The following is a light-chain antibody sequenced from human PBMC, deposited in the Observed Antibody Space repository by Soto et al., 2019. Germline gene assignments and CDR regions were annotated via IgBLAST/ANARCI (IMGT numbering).Light chain of an antibody. CDR1: QSVLYSSNNKNY. Sequence: DIVMTQSPDSLAVSLGERATINCRSSQSVLYSSNNKNYLAWYQQRPGQPPQLLIYWSSTRESGVPDRFSGSGYGTDFTLTISSLHAEDVAVYYCQQYYSTPLTFGGGIQVEIK. V-gene: IGKV4-1*01. CDR2: WSS. CDR3: QQYYSTPLT. J-gene: IGKJ4*01.